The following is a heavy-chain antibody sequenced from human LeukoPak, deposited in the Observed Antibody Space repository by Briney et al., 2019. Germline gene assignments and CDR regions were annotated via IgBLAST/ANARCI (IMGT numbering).Heavy chain of an antibody. V-gene: IGHV1-2*02. J-gene: IGHJ4*02. Sequence: ASVKLSCKASGYTFTGYYMHWVRQAPGQGLEWMGWINPNSGGTNYAQKFQGRVTMTRDTSISTAYMELSRLRSDDTAVYYCARDRTKAGIAAAGTVDYWGQGTLVTVSS. CDR2: INPNSGGT. CDR1: GYTFTGYY. CDR3: ARDRTKAGIAAAGTVDY. D-gene: IGHD6-13*01.